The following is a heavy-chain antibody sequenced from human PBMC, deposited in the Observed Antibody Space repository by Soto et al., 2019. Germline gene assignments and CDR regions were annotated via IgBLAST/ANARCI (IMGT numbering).Heavy chain of an antibody. CDR3: ARDRIAAAGSRRGVDP. CDR1: GFTFSSYW. V-gene: IGHV3-74*01. D-gene: IGHD6-13*01. J-gene: IGHJ5*02. CDR2: INSDGSST. Sequence: EVQLVESGGGLVQPGGSLRLSCAASGFTFSSYWMHWVRQAPGKGLVWVSHINSDGSSTSYADSVKGRFTISRDNAKNTLYLQMNSLRAEDTAVYYCARDRIAAAGSRRGVDPWGQGTLVTVSS.